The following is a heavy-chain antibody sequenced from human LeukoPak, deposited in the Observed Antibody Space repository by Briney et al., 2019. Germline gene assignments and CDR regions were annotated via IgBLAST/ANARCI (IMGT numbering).Heavy chain of an antibody. J-gene: IGHJ4*02. Sequence: SETLSLTCTGSGGSISIVSYDWRGIREPAGEGLEWIGRSYSSVSTNYNPSLKSRVTISVDTSKNQFSLKLSSVTAADTAMYYCASAITVAATVHYWGQGTLVTVSS. CDR2: SYSSVST. V-gene: IGHV4-61*02. D-gene: IGHD6-13*01. CDR1: GGSISIVSYD. CDR3: ASAITVAATVHY.